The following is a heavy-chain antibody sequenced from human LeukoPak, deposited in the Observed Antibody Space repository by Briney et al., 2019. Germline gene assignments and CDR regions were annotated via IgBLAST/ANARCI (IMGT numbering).Heavy chain of an antibody. CDR3: ARGGYCSGGSCYHHSTYY. J-gene: IGHJ4*02. V-gene: IGHV1-69*04. Sequence: SVKVSCKASGGTLSSYAISWVRQAPGQGLEWMGRIIPIFGIANYAQKFQGRVAITADKSTSTAYMELSSLRSEDTAVYYCARGGYCSGGSCYHHSTYYWGQGTLVTVSS. D-gene: IGHD2-15*01. CDR1: GGTLSSYA. CDR2: IIPIFGIA.